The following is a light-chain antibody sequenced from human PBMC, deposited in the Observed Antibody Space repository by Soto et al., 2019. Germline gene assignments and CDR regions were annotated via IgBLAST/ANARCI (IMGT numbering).Light chain of an antibody. CDR1: QSVYSN. CDR2: AAS. V-gene: IGKV3-15*01. CDR3: QQYNNWPPYP. Sequence: IVMTQSPATLSVSPGEGATLSCRASQSVYSNLAWYQQKPGQAPRLLIYAASTRASGIPARFSGGGPGTEFHLPLSSLQSEDFAVYYCQQYNNWPPYPFGQGTKLEIK. J-gene: IGKJ2*01.